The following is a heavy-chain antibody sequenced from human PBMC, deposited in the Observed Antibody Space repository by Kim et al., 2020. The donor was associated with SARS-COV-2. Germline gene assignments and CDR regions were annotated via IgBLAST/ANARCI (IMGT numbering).Heavy chain of an antibody. Sequence: SETLSLTCGVSGGPLIGYYWTWIRQPPGKGLEWIGEVTHGGSTNYSPSLQDRLTISVDMSKNQFSLKLASVTAADTAVYFCARANDTSGYYYWGQGSLVT. CDR3: ARANDTSGYYY. V-gene: IGHV4-34*01. J-gene: IGHJ4*02. CDR1: GGPLIGYY. CDR2: VTHGGST. D-gene: IGHD3-22*01.